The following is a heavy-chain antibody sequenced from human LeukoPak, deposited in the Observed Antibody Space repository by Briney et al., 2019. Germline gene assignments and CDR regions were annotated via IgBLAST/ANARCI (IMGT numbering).Heavy chain of an antibody. V-gene: IGHV1-69*05. CDR1: GGTFSSYA. CDR2: IIPIFGTA. D-gene: IGHD3-22*01. CDR3: ARGPIDSSGYYGVFDAFDI. Sequence: SVKVSCKASGGTFSSYAISWVRQAPGQGLEWMGGIIPIFGTANCAQKFQGRVTITTDESTSTAYMELSSLRSEDTAVYYCARGPIDSSGYYGVFDAFDIWGQGTMVTVSS. J-gene: IGHJ3*02.